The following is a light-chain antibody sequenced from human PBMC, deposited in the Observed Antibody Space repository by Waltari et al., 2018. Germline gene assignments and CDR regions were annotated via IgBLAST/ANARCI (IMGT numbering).Light chain of an antibody. CDR3: QQYGSSPRT. J-gene: IGKJ1*01. CDR1: QSVSSSY. V-gene: IGKV3-20*01. CDR2: GAS. Sequence: EIVLTQSPGTLSLSPGERATLSCRASQSVSSSYLAWYQQKPGQAPRLLIYGASSRAPGIPDRFSGSWSGTDFTLTISRLEPEDFAVYYCQQYGSSPRTFGQGTKVEIK.